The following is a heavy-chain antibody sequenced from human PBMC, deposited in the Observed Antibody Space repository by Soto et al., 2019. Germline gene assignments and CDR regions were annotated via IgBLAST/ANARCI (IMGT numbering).Heavy chain of an antibody. J-gene: IGHJ4*02. Sequence: QVQLVQSGAEVKKPGASVKVSCKASGYTFTSYGISWVRQAPGQGLEWMGWISAYNGNTNYAQKLQGRVTMTTDTSTSTAYMELRSLRSDDTAVYCCARERLAGFGELLLYYFDYWGQGTLVTVSS. CDR2: ISAYNGNT. D-gene: IGHD3-10*01. V-gene: IGHV1-18*01. CDR3: ARERLAGFGELLLYYFDY. CDR1: GYTFTSYG.